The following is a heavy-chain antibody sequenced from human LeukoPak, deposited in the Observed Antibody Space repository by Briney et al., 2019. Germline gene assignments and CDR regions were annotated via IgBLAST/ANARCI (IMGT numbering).Heavy chain of an antibody. D-gene: IGHD2-15*01. CDR3: GSSIVETFMDV. CDR2: INPNSGST. J-gene: IGHJ6*03. Sequence: ASVKVSCKASGYTFTGYYMHWVRQAPGQGLEWMGWINPNSGSTNYAQKFQGRVTMTRDTSISTVYMELSRLRSDDTAVYYCGSSIVETFMDVWGKGTTVTVSS. CDR1: GYTFTGYY. V-gene: IGHV1-2*02.